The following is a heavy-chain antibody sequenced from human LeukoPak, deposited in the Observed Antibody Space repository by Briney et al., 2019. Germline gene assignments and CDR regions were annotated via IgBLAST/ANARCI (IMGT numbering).Heavy chain of an antibody. CDR3: ARRGPPRTLLRGVKSGWFDP. Sequence: SETLSLTCVLYGGSSSGYYCSWIRQPPGKGLEWIGEINHSRSTNYNPSLKSRVTISVDTSKNQFSLKLSSVSAADTAVYYCARRGPPRTLLRGVKSGWFDPWGQGTLVTVSS. V-gene: IGHV4-34*01. CDR2: INHSRST. D-gene: IGHD3-10*01. CDR1: GGSSSGYY. J-gene: IGHJ5*02.